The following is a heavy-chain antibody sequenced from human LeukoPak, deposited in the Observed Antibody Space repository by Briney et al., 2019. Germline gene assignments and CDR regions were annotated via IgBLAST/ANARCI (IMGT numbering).Heavy chain of an antibody. D-gene: IGHD6-13*01. CDR1: GYTFTSYA. J-gene: IGHJ4*02. V-gene: IGHV1-3*03. CDR2: INAGNGNT. Sequence: GASVKVSCKASGYTFTSYAMHWVRQAPGQRLEWMGWINAGNGNTKYSQEFQGRVTITRDTSASTSYMELRSLRSEDMAVYYCVRGSLISAAFDYWGQGTLVTVSS. CDR3: VRGSLISAAFDY.